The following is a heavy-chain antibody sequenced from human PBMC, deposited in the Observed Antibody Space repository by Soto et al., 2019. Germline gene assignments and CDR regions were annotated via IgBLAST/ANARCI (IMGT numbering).Heavy chain of an antibody. D-gene: IGHD6-13*01. CDR3: ARAGIGLWRRTRGNSHSYDGMDR. J-gene: IGHJ6*02. Sequence: PSKPLSLRSTVYGGSSSSGGYYWSWIRQHPGKGLEWIGYIYYSGSTYYNPSLKSRVTISVDTSKNQFSLKLSSVTAAETAVYYCARAGIGLWRRTRGNSHSYDGMDRWGQGTSVTVSS. CDR1: GGSSSSGGYY. CDR2: IYYSGST. V-gene: IGHV4-31*03.